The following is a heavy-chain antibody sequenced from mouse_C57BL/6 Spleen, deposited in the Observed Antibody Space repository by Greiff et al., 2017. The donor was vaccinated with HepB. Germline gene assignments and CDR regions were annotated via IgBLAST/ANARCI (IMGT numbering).Heavy chain of an antibody. Sequence: EVQLVESGGGLVKPGGSLKLSCAASGFTFSSYTMSWVRQTPEKRLEWVATISGGGGNTYYPDSVKGRFTISRGNAKNTLYLQMSSLRSEDTALYYCARFLYYGSSYYFDYWGQGTTLTVSS. CDR1: GFTFSSYT. D-gene: IGHD1-1*01. V-gene: IGHV5-9*01. CDR3: ARFLYYGSSYYFDY. J-gene: IGHJ2*01. CDR2: ISGGGGNT.